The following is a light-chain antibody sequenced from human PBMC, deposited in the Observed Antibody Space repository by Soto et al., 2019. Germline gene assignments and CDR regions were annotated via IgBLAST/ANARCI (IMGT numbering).Light chain of an antibody. J-gene: IGKJ4*01. CDR1: QDISDY. CDR3: QQLNSYPLT. Sequence: DIQCNPSPSFVSASVGARATITCRASQDISDYLAWYQQRPGKAPKLLIYAASTLQSGVPSRFSGSGSGTEFTLTISTLQTEDLATYACQQLNSYPLTFGGGTKVEI. V-gene: IGKV1-9*01. CDR2: AAS.